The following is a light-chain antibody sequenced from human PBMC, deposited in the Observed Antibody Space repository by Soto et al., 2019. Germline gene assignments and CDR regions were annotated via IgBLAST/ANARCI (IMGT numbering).Light chain of an antibody. CDR3: QAWDSNTVV. CDR2: QDT. J-gene: IGLJ2*01. CDR1: NLGDKY. Sequence: SYELTQPPSVSVSPGQTASITCSGDNLGDKYACWYQHKAGQSPMLVIYQDTKRPSGVPERFSGSNSGNTATLTISGTQAMDEADYYCQAWDSNTVVFGGGTKLTVL. V-gene: IGLV3-1*01.